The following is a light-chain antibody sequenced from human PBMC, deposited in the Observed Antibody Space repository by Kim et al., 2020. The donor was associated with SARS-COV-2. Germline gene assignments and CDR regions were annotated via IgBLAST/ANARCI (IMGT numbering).Light chain of an antibody. CDR1: QSVSSY. CDR2: DAS. V-gene: IGKV3-11*01. Sequence: LSPGERGTLSCRASQSVSSYLAWYQQKAGQAPRLLIYDASNRATGIPARFSGSGSGTDFTLTISSLEPEDFAVYYCQQRSNWPLTFGGGTKVDI. J-gene: IGKJ4*01. CDR3: QQRSNWPLT.